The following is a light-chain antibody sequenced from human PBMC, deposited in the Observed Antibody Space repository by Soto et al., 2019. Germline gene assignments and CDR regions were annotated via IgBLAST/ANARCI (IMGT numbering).Light chain of an antibody. Sequence: QSALTQPASVSGSPGQSTTISCTGTSSDFGSHNLVSWYQQHPGKAPKLMIYEGSKRPSGVSNRFSGSKSGNTASLTISGLQAEDEADYYCCSYAGSSTSHYVIGNGTKVTVL. V-gene: IGLV2-23*01. CDR3: CSYAGSSTSHYV. CDR1: SSDFGSHNL. CDR2: EGS. J-gene: IGLJ1*01.